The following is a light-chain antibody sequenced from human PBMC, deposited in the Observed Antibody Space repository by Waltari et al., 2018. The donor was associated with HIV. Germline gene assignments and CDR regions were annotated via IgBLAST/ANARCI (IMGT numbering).Light chain of an antibody. J-gene: IGKJ2*01. Sequence: EIVMTQSPATLSVSPEERATLSCRASQSVNSNLAWYHQKPGQAPRLLIYGASTRATGIPARFSGSGSGTDFTLTISSLQSEDFAVYYCQQYKNWPYTFGQGTKLEIK. V-gene: IGKV3-15*01. CDR2: GAS. CDR1: QSVNSN. CDR3: QQYKNWPYT.